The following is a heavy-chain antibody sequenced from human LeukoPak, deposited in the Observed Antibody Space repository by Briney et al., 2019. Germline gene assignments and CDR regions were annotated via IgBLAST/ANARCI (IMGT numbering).Heavy chain of an antibody. J-gene: IGHJ4*02. D-gene: IGHD3-10*01. CDR3: ASMVRGVITRDY. V-gene: IGHV3-66*01. CDR1: GFTVSCNY. CDR2: IYSGGST. Sequence: GGSLRLSCAASGFTVSCNYMSWVRQAPGKGLEWVSVIYSGGSTYYADSVKGRFTISRDNSKNTLYLQMNSLRAEDTAVYYCASMVRGVITRDYWGQGTLVIVSS.